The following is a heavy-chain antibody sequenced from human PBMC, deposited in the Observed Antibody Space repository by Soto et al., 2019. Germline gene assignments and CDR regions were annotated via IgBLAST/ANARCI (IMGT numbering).Heavy chain of an antibody. J-gene: IGHJ6*03. CDR1: GFTFSSYG. CDR2: IWYDGSNK. CDR3: ARVKPAYDFWSGYYMSYYYYMDV. V-gene: IGHV3-33*01. Sequence: GGSLRLSCAASGFTFSSYGMHWVRQAPGKGLEWVAVIWYDGSNKYYADSVKGRFTISRDNSKNTLYLQMNSLRAEDKAVYYCARVKPAYDFWSGYYMSYYYYMDVWGKGTTVTVSS. D-gene: IGHD3-3*01.